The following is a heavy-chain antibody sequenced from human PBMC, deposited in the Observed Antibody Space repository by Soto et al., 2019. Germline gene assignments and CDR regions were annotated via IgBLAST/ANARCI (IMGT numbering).Heavy chain of an antibody. J-gene: IGHJ6*02. CDR3: ARCAQDLGDIVVVPAANTNYYYYYGMDV. CDR1: GGTFSSYA. Sequence: QVQLVQSGAEVKKPGSSVKVSCKASGGTFSSYAISWVRQAPGQGLEWMGGIIPIFGTANYAQKFQGRVTITADEFTSTAYMELSSLRSEDPAVYYCARCAQDLGDIVVVPAANTNYYYYYGMDVWGQGTTVTVSS. D-gene: IGHD2-2*01. CDR2: IIPIFGTA. V-gene: IGHV1-69*01.